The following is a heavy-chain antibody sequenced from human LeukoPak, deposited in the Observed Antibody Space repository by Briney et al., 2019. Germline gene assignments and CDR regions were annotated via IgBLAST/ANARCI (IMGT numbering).Heavy chain of an antibody. CDR1: GVTFSRFS. J-gene: IGHJ4*02. CDR3: AREERPYFDC. V-gene: IGHV3-21*04. Sequence: GGALRLSCAVSGVTFSRFSMSWVRQAPGKGLEWVSSISSSSNYIYYRDSVKGRFTISRDNANKSLYFQMNSLTAEDTAYYYCAREERPYFDCWGQGTLVTVSS. D-gene: IGHD1-26*01. CDR2: ISSSSNYI.